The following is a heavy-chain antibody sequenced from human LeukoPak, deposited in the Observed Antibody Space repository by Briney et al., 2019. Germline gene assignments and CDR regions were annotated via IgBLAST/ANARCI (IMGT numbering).Heavy chain of an antibody. Sequence: PGGSLRLSCAASGFTLSSYAMSWVRQAPGKGLEWVSDISGSGGSTYYADSVKGRFTISRDNSKNTLYLQMNSLGAEDTAVDYCANLGSGHESALDFWGQGTMVTVSS. D-gene: IGHD5-12*01. CDR1: GFTLSSYA. J-gene: IGHJ3*01. V-gene: IGHV3-23*01. CDR3: ANLGSGHESALDF. CDR2: ISGSGGST.